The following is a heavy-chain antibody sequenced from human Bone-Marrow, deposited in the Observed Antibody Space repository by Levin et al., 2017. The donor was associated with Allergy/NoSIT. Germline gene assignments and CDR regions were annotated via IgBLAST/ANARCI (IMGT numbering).Heavy chain of an antibody. CDR1: GYTLSDLS. J-gene: IGHJ3*02. CDR2: LDPDSDEI. D-gene: IGHD4/OR15-4a*01. V-gene: IGHV1-24*01. CDR3: ARVSDYGDAFDI. Sequence: VASVKVSCKVSGYTLSDLSIHWVRQAPGKGLEWMGGLDPDSDEIILAQKFQGRLTMTEDTSTDTAYMDLSSLRSEDTARYYCARVSDYGDAFDIWGQGTMVTVSS.